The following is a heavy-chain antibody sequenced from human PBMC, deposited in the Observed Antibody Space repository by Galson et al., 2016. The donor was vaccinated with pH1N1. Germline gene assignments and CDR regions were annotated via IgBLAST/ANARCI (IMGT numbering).Heavy chain of an antibody. CDR3: AREDWSYADTYYNGMDV. CDR1: GFSLDTYA. J-gene: IGHJ6*02. D-gene: IGHD3-16*01. V-gene: IGHV3-30*03. CDR2: ISYNGHDK. Sequence: SLRLSCAASGFSLDTYAMHWVRQAPGKGLEWVAFISYNGHDKSYADSLKGRFIISRDNSKNTVYLQLNSLRTEDTAVYYCAREDWSYADTYYNGMDVWGQGTTVAVSS.